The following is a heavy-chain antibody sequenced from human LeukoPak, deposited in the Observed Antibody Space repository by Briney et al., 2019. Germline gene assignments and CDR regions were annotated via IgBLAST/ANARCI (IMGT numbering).Heavy chain of an antibody. CDR2: IKQDGSEK. J-gene: IGHJ4*02. CDR1: GDALRFNW. CDR3: ARDEHQFYHASSGRFDY. V-gene: IGHV3-7*04. Sequence: GGSLRVSCAHPGDALRFNWVGSVRRAPAKGLEWVANIKQDGSEKYYVDSVKGRFTISRDNAKNSLYLQMNSMRAEDTAVYYCARDEHQFYHASSGRFDYWGQGSLVTVSS. D-gene: IGHD3-22*01.